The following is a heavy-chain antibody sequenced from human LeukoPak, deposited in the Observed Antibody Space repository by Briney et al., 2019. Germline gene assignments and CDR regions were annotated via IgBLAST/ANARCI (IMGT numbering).Heavy chain of an antibody. CDR1: GFTFRSHG. V-gene: IGHV3-30*18. J-gene: IGHJ4*02. CDR2: ISYDESNT. D-gene: IGHD3-22*01. Sequence: GRSLRLSCAASGFTFRSHGMHWVRQAPGKGLEWVAVISYDESNTYYADSLKGRFTISRDNSKNTLFLQMNSLRAEDTAVYYCAKDQSSSGYLATDYWGQGALVTVSS. CDR3: AKDQSSSGYLATDY.